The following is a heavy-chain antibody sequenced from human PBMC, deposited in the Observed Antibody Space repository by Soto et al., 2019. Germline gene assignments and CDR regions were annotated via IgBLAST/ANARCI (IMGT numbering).Heavy chain of an antibody. CDR3: AKVDTIFGAKGRFDY. D-gene: IGHD3-3*01. CDR1: GFTFSSYA. V-gene: IGHV3-23*01. J-gene: IGHJ4*02. CDR2: ISGSGGST. Sequence: HPGGSLRLSCAASGFTFSSYAMSWVRQAPGKGLEWVSAISGSGGSTYYADSVKGRFTISRDNSKNTLYLQMNSLRAEDTAVYYCAKVDTIFGAKGRFDYWGQGTLVTVSS.